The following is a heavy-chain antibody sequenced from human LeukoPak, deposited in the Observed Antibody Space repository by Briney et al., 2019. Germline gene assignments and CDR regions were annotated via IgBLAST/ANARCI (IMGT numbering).Heavy chain of an antibody. CDR1: GGSISSSSYY. V-gene: IGHV4-39*01. Sequence: SETLSLTCTVSGGSISSSSYYWGWTRQPPGKGLEWIGSIYYSGSTYYNPSLKSRVTISVDTSKNQFSLKLSSVTAADTAVYYCARGTYYYGSGSYPYFDYWGQGTLVTVSS. J-gene: IGHJ4*02. D-gene: IGHD3-10*01. CDR2: IYYSGST. CDR3: ARGTYYYGSGSYPYFDY.